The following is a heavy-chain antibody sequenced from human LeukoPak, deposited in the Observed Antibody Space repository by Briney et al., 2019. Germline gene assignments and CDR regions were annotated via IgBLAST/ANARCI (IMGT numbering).Heavy chain of an antibody. CDR1: GFTFDDYA. V-gene: IGHV3-9*01. CDR2: ISWNSGSI. Sequence: GGSLRLSCAASGFTFDDYAMHWVRQAPGKGLEWVSGISWNSGSIGYADSVKGRFTISRDNAKNSLYLQMNSLRAEDTALYYCAKDVNRREYQLRVSWFDPWGQGTLVTVSS. J-gene: IGHJ5*02. CDR3: AKDVNRREYQLRVSWFDP. D-gene: IGHD2-2*01.